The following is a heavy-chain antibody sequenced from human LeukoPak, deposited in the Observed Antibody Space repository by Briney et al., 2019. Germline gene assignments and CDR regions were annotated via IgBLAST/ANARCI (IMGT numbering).Heavy chain of an antibody. CDR1: GFTFSSYA. CDR3: ARNGGYGYGQPLDY. D-gene: IGHD5-18*01. V-gene: IGHV3-64*01. CDR2: ISSNGGST. Sequence: GGSLRLSCAASGFTFSSYAMHWVRQAPGKGLEYVSAISSNGGSTYYANSVKGRFTISRDNSKNTLYLQMGSLRAEDMAVYYCARNGGYGYGQPLDYWGQGTLVTVSS. J-gene: IGHJ4*02.